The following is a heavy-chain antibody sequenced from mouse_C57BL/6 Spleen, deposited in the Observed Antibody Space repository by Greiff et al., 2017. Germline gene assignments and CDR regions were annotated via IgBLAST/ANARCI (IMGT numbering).Heavy chain of an antibody. Sequence: QVQLQQPGAELVKPGASVKLSCTASGYTFTSYWMHLVKQRPGQGLEWIGEIDPPDSYTNYNQKFKGKATLTVDTSSSAAYMQLSSLTSEDSAVYYCARGGYYGSKGYAMDYWGQGTSVTVSS. J-gene: IGHJ4*01. CDR1: GYTFTSYW. D-gene: IGHD1-1*01. V-gene: IGHV1-50*01. CDR3: ARGGYYGSKGYAMDY. CDR2: IDPPDSYT.